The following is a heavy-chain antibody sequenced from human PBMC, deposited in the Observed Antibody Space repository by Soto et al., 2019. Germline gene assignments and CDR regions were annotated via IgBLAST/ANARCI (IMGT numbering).Heavy chain of an antibody. CDR1: VGTFSSYA. Sequence: QVQLVQSGAEVKKPGSSVKVSCKASVGTFSSYAISWVRQSPGQGLERMGGIIPIFVTANYPQKFEGRVTITADESTSTAYMELSSLRSEDTAVYDCARVRAAAGIHYDGTDVGGQGTTVTVSS. CDR2: IIPIFVTA. V-gene: IGHV1-69*01. J-gene: IGHJ6*02. CDR3: ARVRAAAGIHYDGTDV. D-gene: IGHD6-13*01.